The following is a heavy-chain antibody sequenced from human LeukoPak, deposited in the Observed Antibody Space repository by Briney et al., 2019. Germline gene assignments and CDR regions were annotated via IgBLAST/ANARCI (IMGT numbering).Heavy chain of an antibody. D-gene: IGHD6-13*01. CDR3: ARELRYSSSWYPNWFDP. CDR1: GGSFSGYY. J-gene: IGHJ5*02. V-gene: IGHV4-34*01. CDR2: INRSGST. Sequence: SETLSLTCAVYGGSFSGYYWSWIRQPPGKGLEWIEEINRSGSTNYNPSLKSRVTISVDTSKNQFSLKLSSVTAADTAVYYCARELRYSSSWYPNWFDPWGQGTLVTVSS.